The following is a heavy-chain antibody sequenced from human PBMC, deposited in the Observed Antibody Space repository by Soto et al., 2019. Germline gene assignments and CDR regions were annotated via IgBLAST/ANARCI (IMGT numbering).Heavy chain of an antibody. CDR1: GYTFTSYD. D-gene: IGHD3-9*01. V-gene: IGHV1-8*01. CDR3: ARVYYDTLTGYYTVDY. CDR2: MNPNSGNT. J-gene: IGHJ4*02. Sequence: QVQLVQSGAEVKKPGASVKVSCKASGYTFTSYDINWVRQATGQGLEWMGWMNPNSGNTGYAQKFQGRVTMTRNTSISTAYMERSSLRSEDTAVYYCARVYYDTLTGYYTVDYWGQGTLVTVSS.